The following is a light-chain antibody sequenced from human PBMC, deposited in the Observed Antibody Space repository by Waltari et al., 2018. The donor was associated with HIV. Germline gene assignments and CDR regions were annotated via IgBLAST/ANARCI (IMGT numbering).Light chain of an antibody. V-gene: IGLV2-14*01. CDR3: SSYTSSSTLV. J-gene: IGLJ3*02. Sequence: QSVLTQPASVSGSLAQSFTISPTGTSGDVGGYNVVAWYQQHPGKAPKLMIYEVSNRPSGVSNRFSGSKSGNTASLTISGLQAEDEADYYCSSYTSSSTLVFGGGTKLTVL. CDR1: SGDVGGYNV. CDR2: EVS.